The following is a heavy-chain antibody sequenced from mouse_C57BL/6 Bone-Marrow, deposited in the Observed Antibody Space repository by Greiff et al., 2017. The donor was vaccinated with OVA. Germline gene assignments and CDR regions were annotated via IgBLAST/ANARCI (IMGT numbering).Heavy chain of an antibody. Sequence: EVKLMESGGGLVKPGGSLKLSCAASGFTFSDYGMHWVRQAPETGLEWVAYISSGSSTIYYADTVKGRFTISRDNAKNTLFLQMTSLRSEDTAMYYCARDSSGYGFAYWGQGTLVTVSA. V-gene: IGHV5-17*01. D-gene: IGHD3-2*02. J-gene: IGHJ3*01. CDR2: ISSGSSTI. CDR1: GFTFSDYG. CDR3: ARDSSGYGFAY.